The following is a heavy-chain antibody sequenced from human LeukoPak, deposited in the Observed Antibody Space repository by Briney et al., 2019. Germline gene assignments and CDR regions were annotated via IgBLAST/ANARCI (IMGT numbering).Heavy chain of an antibody. CDR1: GFTFSSYA. CDR3: AKTVDYYDSSGPDY. V-gene: IGHV3-23*01. J-gene: IGHJ4*02. Sequence: GGSLRLSCAASGFTFSSYAMSWVRQAPGKGLEWVSAISGSGGSTYYADSVKGRFTISRDNSKNTLYLQMNSLRAEDTAVYYRAKTVDYYDSSGPDYWGQGTLVTVSS. CDR2: ISGSGGST. D-gene: IGHD3-22*01.